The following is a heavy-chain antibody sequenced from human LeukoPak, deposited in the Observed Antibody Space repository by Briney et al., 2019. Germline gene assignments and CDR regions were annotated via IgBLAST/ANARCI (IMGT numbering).Heavy chain of an antibody. J-gene: IGHJ4*02. Sequence: ASVKVSCKASGYTFTSYGISWVRQAPGQGLEWMGWISAYNGNTNYAQKLQGRVTMTTDTSTSTAYMELRSLRSDDTAVYYCARGPTYYDFWSGYYTEYYLDYWGQGTLVTVSS. V-gene: IGHV1-18*01. CDR2: ISAYNGNT. CDR3: ARGPTYYDFWSGYYTEYYLDY. D-gene: IGHD3-3*01. CDR1: GYTFTSYG.